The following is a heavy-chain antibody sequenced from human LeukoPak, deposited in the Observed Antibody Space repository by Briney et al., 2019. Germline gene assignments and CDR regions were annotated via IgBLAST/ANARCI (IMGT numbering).Heavy chain of an antibody. CDR2: ITSSSTYI. Sequence: GGSLRLSCEASGFTLNSYIMHWVRQAPGKALEWVSSITSSSTYIFYADSVKGRFTISRDNAKNSLYLQMNSLGPEDTAVYYCAKDASSGWTFDYWGQGTLVTVSS. J-gene: IGHJ4*02. D-gene: IGHD6-19*01. CDR3: AKDASSGWTFDY. CDR1: GFTLNSYI. V-gene: IGHV3-21*01.